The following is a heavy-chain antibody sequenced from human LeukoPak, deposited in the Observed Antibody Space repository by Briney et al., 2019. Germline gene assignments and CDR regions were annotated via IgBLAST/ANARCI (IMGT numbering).Heavy chain of an antibody. CDR1: GYSISSGYY. CDR3: AREKFTSVFDY. Sequence: SETLSLTCTVSGYSISSGYYWGRIRQPPGKGLEWIGSIYHSGSTYYNPSLKSRVTISVDTSKNQFSLKLSSVTAADTAVYYCAREKFTSVFDYWGQGTLVTVSS. V-gene: IGHV4-38-2*02. J-gene: IGHJ4*02. CDR2: IYHSGST.